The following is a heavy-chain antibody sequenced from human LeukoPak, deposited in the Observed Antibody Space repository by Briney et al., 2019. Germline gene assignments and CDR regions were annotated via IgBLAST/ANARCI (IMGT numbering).Heavy chain of an antibody. CDR2: INHSGST. Sequence: PSETLSLTCAVYGGSFSGYYWSWIRQPPRKGLEWIGEINHSGSTNYNPSLKSRVTISVDTSKNQFSLKLSSVTAADTAVYYCARSVYCSGGSCPFDYWGQGTLVTVSS. V-gene: IGHV4-34*01. CDR1: GGSFSGYY. J-gene: IGHJ4*02. D-gene: IGHD2-15*01. CDR3: ARSVYCSGGSCPFDY.